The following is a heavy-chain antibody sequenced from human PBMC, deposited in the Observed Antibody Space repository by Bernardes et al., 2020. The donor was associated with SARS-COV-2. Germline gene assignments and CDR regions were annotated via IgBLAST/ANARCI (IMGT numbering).Heavy chain of an antibody. CDR1: GYSLTELP. V-gene: IGHV1-24*01. D-gene: IGHD3-3*01. Sequence: ASVKVSCKVSGYSLTELPIHWVRQAPGKGLEWTGGFDSEDGQTIYAQKFQGRVTMIEDTSTDTAYMELNSLRSEDTAGYFCAGRITLFGVITAFFDRWGQGTLVTVSS. J-gene: IGHJ4*02. CDR3: AGRITLFGVITAFFDR. CDR2: FDSEDGQT.